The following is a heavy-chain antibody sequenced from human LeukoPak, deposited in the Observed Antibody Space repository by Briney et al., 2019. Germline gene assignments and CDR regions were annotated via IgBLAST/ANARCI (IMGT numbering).Heavy chain of an antibody. Sequence: SETLSLTCTVSGGSISSYYWSWIRQPPGKGLEWIGYIYYSGTTNYNPSLKSRVTISVDTSKNQFSLKLSSVTAADTAVYYCARGAAGTVVDPWGQGTLVTVSS. CDR3: ARGAAGTVVDP. CDR2: IYYSGTT. J-gene: IGHJ5*02. V-gene: IGHV4-59*01. CDR1: GGSISSYY. D-gene: IGHD6-13*01.